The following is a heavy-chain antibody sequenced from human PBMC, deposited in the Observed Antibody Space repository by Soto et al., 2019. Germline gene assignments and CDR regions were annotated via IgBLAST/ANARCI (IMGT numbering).Heavy chain of an antibody. J-gene: IGHJ4*02. CDR3: ARDGGSGGSKLDY. CDR2: IWYDGSNK. V-gene: IGHV3-33*01. Sequence: GGSLRLSCAASGFTFSSYGMHWVRQAPGKGLEWVAVIWYDGSNKYYADSVKGRFTISRDNSKNTLYLQMNSLRAEDTAVYYCARDGGSGGSKLDYWGQGTLVTVSS. CDR1: GFTFSSYG. D-gene: IGHD2-15*01.